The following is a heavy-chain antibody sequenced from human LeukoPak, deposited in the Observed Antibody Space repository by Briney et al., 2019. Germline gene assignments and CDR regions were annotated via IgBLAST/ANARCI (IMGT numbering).Heavy chain of an antibody. J-gene: IGHJ4*02. CDR2: ISSSSSYI. CDR1: GFTFSSYS. Sequence: GGSLRFSCAASGFTFSSYSMNWVRQAPGKGLEWVSSISSSSSYIYYADSVKGRFTISRDNAKNSLYLQMNSLRAEDTAVYYCARGFSYCSSTSCYLLYYFDYWGQGTLVTVSS. V-gene: IGHV3-21*01. CDR3: ARGFSYCSSTSCYLLYYFDY. D-gene: IGHD2-2*01.